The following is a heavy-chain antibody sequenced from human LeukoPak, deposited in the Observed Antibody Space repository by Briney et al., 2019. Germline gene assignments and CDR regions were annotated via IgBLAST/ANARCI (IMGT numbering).Heavy chain of an antibody. Sequence: SETLSLTCTVSGGSISSSSYYWGWIRQPPGRGLGWIGSIYYSGSTYYNPSLKSRVTISVDTSKNQFSLKLSSVTAADTAVYYCARDWGHSWFGELLAMSYWGQGTLVTVSS. CDR1: GGSISSSSYY. CDR2: IYYSGST. CDR3: ARDWGHSWFGELLAMSY. V-gene: IGHV4-39*07. J-gene: IGHJ4*02. D-gene: IGHD3-10*01.